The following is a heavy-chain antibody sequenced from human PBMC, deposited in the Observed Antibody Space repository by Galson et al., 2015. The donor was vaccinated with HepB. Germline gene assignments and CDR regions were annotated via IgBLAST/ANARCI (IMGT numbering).Heavy chain of an antibody. Sequence: SVKVSCKASGYTFATYDIAWVRQATGQGLEFMGWMNPNSGNTGYAQRFLGRVTMTRSTSISTAYLELRSLTSEDTAVYYCARSYYDFWTNYYSGRYAFDIWGQGTVVTVSS. CDR3: ARSYYDFWTNYYSGRYAFDI. J-gene: IGHJ3*02. D-gene: IGHD3-3*01. CDR2: MNPNSGNT. V-gene: IGHV1-8*02. CDR1: GYTFATYD.